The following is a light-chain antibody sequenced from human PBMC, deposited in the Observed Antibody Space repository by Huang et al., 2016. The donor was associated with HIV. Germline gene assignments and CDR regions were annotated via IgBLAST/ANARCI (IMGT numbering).Light chain of an antibody. J-gene: IGKJ2*01. V-gene: IGKV3-15*01. Sequence: EIVMTQSPATLSVSPGERATLSCRASQYISDNLAWYQQKPGQAPRLLFYGASTRATGTPARVSGSGSGTEFTLTISSLQSEDFAVYYCQQYNNWPMYTFGQGTKLEIK. CDR2: GAS. CDR1: QYISDN. CDR3: QQYNNWPMYT.